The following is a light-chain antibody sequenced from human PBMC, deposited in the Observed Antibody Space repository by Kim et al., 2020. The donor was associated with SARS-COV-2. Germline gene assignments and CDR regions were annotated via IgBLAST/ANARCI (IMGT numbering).Light chain of an antibody. Sequence: GDRVTIACRASQTISSYLKWFQQKPGNAPKLLIYATSTLQSGVPSRFSGSGSGTYFTLTISSLQPEDFATYYCQQSYSTPQTFGQGTKVDIK. V-gene: IGKV1-39*01. CDR3: QQSYSTPQT. J-gene: IGKJ1*01. CDR1: QTISSY. CDR2: ATS.